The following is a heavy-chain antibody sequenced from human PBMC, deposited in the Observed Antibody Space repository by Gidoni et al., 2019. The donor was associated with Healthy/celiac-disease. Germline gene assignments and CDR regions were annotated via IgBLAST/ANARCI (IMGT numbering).Heavy chain of an antibody. V-gene: IGHV4-61*02. J-gene: IGHJ4*02. CDR3: ARGGDTAMVRFDY. Sequence: QVQLQESGPGLVKPSQTLSLTCTVSGGSISSGSYYWSWIRQPAGKGLEWIGRIYTSGSTNYNPSLKSRVTISVDTSKNQFSLKLSSVTAADTAVYYCARGGDTAMVRFDYWGQGTLVTVSS. D-gene: IGHD5-18*01. CDR1: GGSISSGSYY. CDR2: IYTSGST.